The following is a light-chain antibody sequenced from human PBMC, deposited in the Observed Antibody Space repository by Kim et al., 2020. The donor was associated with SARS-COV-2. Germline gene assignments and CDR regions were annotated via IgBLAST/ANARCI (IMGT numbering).Light chain of an antibody. Sequence: LSPVEGATLSCRASQSVSTSIAWYQQRRGQPPRLLVYGVSNRATGIPARFSGSGSGTDFTLTISSLEPEDFAVYFCQQYSDWPQTFGQGTKVDIK. J-gene: IGKJ1*01. CDR3: QQYSDWPQT. CDR2: GVS. V-gene: IGKV3-11*01. CDR1: QSVSTS.